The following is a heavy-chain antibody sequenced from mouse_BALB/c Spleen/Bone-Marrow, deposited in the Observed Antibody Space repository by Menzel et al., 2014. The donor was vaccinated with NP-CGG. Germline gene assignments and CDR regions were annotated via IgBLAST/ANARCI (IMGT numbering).Heavy chain of an antibody. CDR3: ARPTPRYYAMDY. CDR2: IWAGGST. Sequence: VMLVESGPGLVAPSQSLSITCTVSGFSLTNYGVYWVRQPPGKGLEWLGVIWAGGSTNYNSALMSRLSISKDNSKSQVFLKMNSLQTDDTAMYYCARPTPRYYAMDYWGQGTSVTVSS. V-gene: IGHV2-9*02. D-gene: IGHD6-1*01. J-gene: IGHJ4*01. CDR1: GFSLTNYG.